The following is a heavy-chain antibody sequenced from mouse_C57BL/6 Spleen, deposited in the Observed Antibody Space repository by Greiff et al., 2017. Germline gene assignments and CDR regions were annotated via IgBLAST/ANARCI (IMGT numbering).Heavy chain of an antibody. D-gene: IGHD2-1*01. V-gene: IGHV1-55*01. J-gene: IGHJ1*03. Sequence: QVQLQQPGAELVKPGASVKMSCKASGYTFTSYWITWVKQRPGQGLEWIGDIYPGSGSTNYNEKFKSKAKLTVDTSSSTAYMQLSSLTSGDSAVYYCARLSYYGNYADYWYFDVWGTGPTVTVSS. CDR3: ARLSYYGNYADYWYFDV. CDR2: IYPGSGST. CDR1: GYTFTSYW.